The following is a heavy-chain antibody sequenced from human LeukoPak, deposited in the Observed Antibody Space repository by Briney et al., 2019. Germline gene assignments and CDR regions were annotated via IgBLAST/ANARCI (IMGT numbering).Heavy chain of an antibody. J-gene: IGHJ3*01. CDR2: IDDGGNT. CDR3: ARFSKITWGDWGDAFDV. V-gene: IGHV4-34*01. Sequence: SETLSLMCSVYGGSLSDYFWAWIRQPPGKGLEWIGEIDDGGNTNYNPSLMSRVLVAMEKSKKQFSLVMRSVTVADTAVYYLARFSKITWGDWGDAFDVWGQGATVIVSS. CDR1: GGSLSDYF. D-gene: IGHD2-21*02.